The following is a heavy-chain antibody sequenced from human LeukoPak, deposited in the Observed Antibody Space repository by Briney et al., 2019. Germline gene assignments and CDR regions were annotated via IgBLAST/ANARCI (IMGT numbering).Heavy chain of an antibody. CDR1: GGSISSYY. J-gene: IGHJ4*02. V-gene: IGHV4-59*01. CDR3: ARVYCGGDCYRSALFDY. Sequence: NTSETLSLTCTVSGGSISSYYWSWIRQPPGKGLEWIGYIYYSGSTNYNPSLKSRVTISVDTSKNQFSLKLSSVTAADTAVYYCARVYCGGDCYRSALFDYWGQGTLVTVSS. D-gene: IGHD2-21*02. CDR2: IYYSGST.